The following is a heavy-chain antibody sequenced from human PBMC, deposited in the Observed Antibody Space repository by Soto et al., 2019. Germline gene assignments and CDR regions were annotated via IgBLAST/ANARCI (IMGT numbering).Heavy chain of an antibody. D-gene: IGHD2-15*01. CDR3: AREEGVRVVAATPQSYAFDI. CDR2: ISAYNGNT. V-gene: IGHV1-18*01. CDR1: GYTFTSYG. Sequence: ASVKVSCKASGYTFTSYGISWVRQAPGQGLEWMGWISAYNGNTNYAQKLQGRVTMTTDTSTSTAYMELRSLRSDDTAVYYCAREEGVRVVAATPQSYAFDIWGQGTTVTVSS. J-gene: IGHJ3*02.